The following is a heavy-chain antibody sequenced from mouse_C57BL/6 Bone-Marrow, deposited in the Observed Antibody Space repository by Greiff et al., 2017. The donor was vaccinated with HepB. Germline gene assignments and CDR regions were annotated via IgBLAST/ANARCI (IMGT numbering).Heavy chain of an antibody. V-gene: IGHV5-2*01. Sequence: VQLKESGGGLVQPGESLKLSCESNEYEFPSHDMSWVRKTPEKRLELVAAINSDGGSTYYPDTMERRFIISRDNTKKTLYLQMSSLRSEDTALYYCARRPYYYGSSPYWYFDVWGTGTTVTVSS. CDR2: INSDGGST. J-gene: IGHJ1*03. D-gene: IGHD1-1*01. CDR1: EYEFPSHD. CDR3: ARRPYYYGSSPYWYFDV.